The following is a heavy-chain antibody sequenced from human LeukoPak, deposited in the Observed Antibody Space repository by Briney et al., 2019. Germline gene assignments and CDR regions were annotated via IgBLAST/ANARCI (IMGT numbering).Heavy chain of an antibody. CDR1: GDSISSGDYY. D-gene: IGHD2-15*01. CDR3: ARVRCSGGSCPYYYYYYYMDV. CDR2: IYYSGST. V-gene: IGHV4-39*07. J-gene: IGHJ6*03. Sequence: PSETLSLTCTVSGDSISSGDYYWSWIRRPAGKGLEWIGSIYYSGSTYYNPSLKSRVTISVDTSKNQFSLKLSSVTAADTAVYYCARVRCSGGSCPYYYYYYYMDVWGKGTTVTVSS.